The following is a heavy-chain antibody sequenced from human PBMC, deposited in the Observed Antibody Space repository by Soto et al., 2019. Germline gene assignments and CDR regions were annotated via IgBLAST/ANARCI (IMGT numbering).Heavy chain of an antibody. CDR1: GYGFTSYG. J-gene: IGHJ6*01. CDR3: ARVRGDIVVVPAATTYYYYGMDV. CDR2: ISAYNGNT. V-gene: IGHV1-18*01. Sequence: GASVKVSCKASGYGFTSYGISWVRQAPGQGLEWMGWISAYNGNTNYAQKLQGRVTMTTDTSTSTAYMELRSLRSDDTAVYYCARVRGDIVVVPAATTYYYYGMDVWGQGTTVTVSS. D-gene: IGHD2-2*01.